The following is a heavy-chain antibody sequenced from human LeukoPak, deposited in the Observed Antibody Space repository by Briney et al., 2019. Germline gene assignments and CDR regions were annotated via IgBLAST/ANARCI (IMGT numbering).Heavy chain of an antibody. CDR1: GFTFSSYA. V-gene: IGHV3-30-3*01. J-gene: IGHJ4*02. CDR2: ISDDGTFT. D-gene: IGHD1-14*01. Sequence: GGSLRLSCAASGFTFSSYAMHWVRQAPGKGLEWVAVISDDGTFTLYGDSVRGRFTISRDSSKNTLYLQMNSLRPEDTAVYYCARDPYRDAPDYFDYWGQGTLVTVSS. CDR3: ARDPYRDAPDYFDY.